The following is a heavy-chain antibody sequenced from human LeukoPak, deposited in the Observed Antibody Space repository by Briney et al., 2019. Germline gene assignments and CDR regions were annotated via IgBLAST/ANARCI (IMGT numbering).Heavy chain of an antibody. D-gene: IGHD1-1*01. CDR2: IEPSGFTI. V-gene: IGHV3-21*01. Sequence: GGSLRLSCAASGLTFTTYAMNWVRQAPGRGLEWVSSIEPSGFTIFYANSVRGRFTISRDNAKNSLYLQMNSLRPDDTALYFCASGIRERGFDYWGHGTLVTVSS. CDR3: ASGIRERGFDY. CDR1: GLTFTTYA. J-gene: IGHJ4*01.